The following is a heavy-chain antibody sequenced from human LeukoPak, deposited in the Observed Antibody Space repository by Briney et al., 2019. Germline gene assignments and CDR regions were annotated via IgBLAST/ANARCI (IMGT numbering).Heavy chain of an antibody. CDR3: AKRGGVMSYSLFDY. D-gene: IGHD1-26*01. Sequence: QPGGSLRLSCAASGFTFSTYAVSWVRQVPGMGLEWVSTIDNSGAYTYYADSVKGRFTISRDNSKNTLYLQMNSLRAEDTAVYYCAKRGGVMSYSLFDYWGQGTLVTVSS. CDR1: GFTFSTYA. V-gene: IGHV3-23*01. J-gene: IGHJ4*02. CDR2: IDNSGAYT.